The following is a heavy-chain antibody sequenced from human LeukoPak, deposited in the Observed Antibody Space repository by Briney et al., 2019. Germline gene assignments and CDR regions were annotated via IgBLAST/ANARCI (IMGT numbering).Heavy chain of an antibody. CDR3: AKLNQGFTFGGVIGTFDY. V-gene: IGHV3-23*01. CDR1: GFTFSSYA. CDR2: ISGRGGST. J-gene: IGHJ4*02. D-gene: IGHD3-16*02. Sequence: GGSLRLSCAASGFTFSSYAMSWVRQAPGKGREWVSAISGRGGSTYYADSVRGRFTISRDNSKNTLYLQMNSLRAEDTAVYYCAKLNQGFTFGGVIGTFDYWGQGTLVTVSS.